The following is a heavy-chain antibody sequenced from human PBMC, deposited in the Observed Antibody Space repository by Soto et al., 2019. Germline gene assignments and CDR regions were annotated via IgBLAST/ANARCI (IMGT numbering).Heavy chain of an antibody. V-gene: IGHV3-74*01. Sequence: EVQLVESGGGLVQPGGSLRLSCAASGFTFSSYWMHWVRQAPGKGLVWVSRINSDGSSTSYADSVKGRFTISRHNAKNTLYLQMNSLRAEDTAVYYCARVPGSGWPYYFDYWGQGTLVTVSS. D-gene: IGHD6-19*01. CDR1: GFTFSSYW. J-gene: IGHJ4*02. CDR2: INSDGSST. CDR3: ARVPGSGWPYYFDY.